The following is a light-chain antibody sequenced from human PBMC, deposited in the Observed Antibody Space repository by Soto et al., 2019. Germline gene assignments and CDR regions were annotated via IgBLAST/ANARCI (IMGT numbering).Light chain of an antibody. CDR1: QSISSY. CDR2: AAS. V-gene: IGKV1-39*01. J-gene: IGKJ4*01. CDR3: QQYYSFPLT. Sequence: DIQMTHSPSSLSASVGDRVTITCRASQSISSYLNWYQQKPGKAPKLLIYAASSLQSGVPSRFSGSGSGTDFTITISCLQSEDFATYYCQQYYSFPLTFGGGTKVDIK.